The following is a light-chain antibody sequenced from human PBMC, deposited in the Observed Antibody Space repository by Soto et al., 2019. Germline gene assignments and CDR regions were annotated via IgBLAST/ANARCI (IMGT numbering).Light chain of an antibody. V-gene: IGKV1-5*01. CDR2: DTS. J-gene: IGKJ1*01. CDR3: QQYNSYVLT. CDR1: QSINNC. Sequence: DIQMTQSPSTLSASVGDRVTIACRASQSINNCLAWYQQKPGKAPKLLIYDTSTLESGVPSRFSGSGSGTEFTLTISSLQPDDCATYYCQQYNSYVLTFGQGTKVEI.